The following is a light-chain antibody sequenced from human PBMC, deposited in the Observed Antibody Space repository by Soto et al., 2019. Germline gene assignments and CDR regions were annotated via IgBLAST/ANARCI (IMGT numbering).Light chain of an antibody. CDR2: GVS. J-gene: IGKJ2*01. V-gene: IGKV3-20*01. Sequence: EIVLTQSPGTLSMSPGERATVSCRASEGVDSSYLAWYQQKPGQAPRLVIYGVSNRATGIPDRFSGSGSGTDFSLTISRLEPEDFAVYYCQQYGSSPYTFGQGTKLEI. CDR1: EGVDSSY. CDR3: QQYGSSPYT.